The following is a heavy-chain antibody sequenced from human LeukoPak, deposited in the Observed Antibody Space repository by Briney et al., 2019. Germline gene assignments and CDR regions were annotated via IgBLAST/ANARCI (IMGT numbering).Heavy chain of an antibody. Sequence: GASVKVSCKSSGYTFTGYYMHWVRQAPGQGLEWMGWINPNSGGTNYAQKCQGRVTMTKDTSISTAYMELSRLRSDATAVYYCASKPFEWPPHYFDYWGQGTLVTVSS. CDR2: INPNSGGT. J-gene: IGHJ4*02. V-gene: IGHV1-2*02. CDR1: GYTFTGYY. CDR3: ASKPFEWPPHYFDY. D-gene: IGHD3-3*01.